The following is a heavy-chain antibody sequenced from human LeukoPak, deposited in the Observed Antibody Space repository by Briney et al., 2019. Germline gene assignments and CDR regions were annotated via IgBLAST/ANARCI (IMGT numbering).Heavy chain of an antibody. D-gene: IGHD6-6*01. Sequence: SETLSLTCAVYGGSFSGYYWSRIRQPPGKGLEWIGEINHSGSTNYNPSLKSRVTISVDTSKNQFSLKLSSVTAADTAVYYCARTGSIAARPPYYFDYWGQGTLVTVSS. CDR2: INHSGST. J-gene: IGHJ4*02. V-gene: IGHV4-34*01. CDR3: ARTGSIAARPPYYFDY. CDR1: GGSFSGYY.